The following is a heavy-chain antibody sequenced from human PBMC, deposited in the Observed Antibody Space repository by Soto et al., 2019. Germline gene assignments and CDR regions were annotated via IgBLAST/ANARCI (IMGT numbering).Heavy chain of an antibody. V-gene: IGHV1-46*01. CDR3: ARDDSSGYYYSSVDY. CDR2: INPSGGST. D-gene: IGHD3-22*01. J-gene: IGHJ4*02. Sequence: ASVKVSCKASGYTFTSYYMHWVRQAPGQGLEWMGIINPSGGSTSYAQKFQGRVTMTRDTSTSTVYMELSSLRSEDTAVYYCARDDSSGYYYSSVDYWGQGILVTVSS. CDR1: GYTFTSYY.